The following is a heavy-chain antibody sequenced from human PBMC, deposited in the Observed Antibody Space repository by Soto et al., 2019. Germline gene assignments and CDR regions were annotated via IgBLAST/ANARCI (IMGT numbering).Heavy chain of an antibody. CDR1: GGSISSSRYY. D-gene: IGHD3-16*01. CDR2: IYYSGCT. CDR3: ASGSAYDYSPAQTFDP. V-gene: IGHV4-39*02. J-gene: IGHJ5*02. Sequence: QLQLQESGPGLVKPSETLSLTCNVSGGSISSSRYYWGWIRQSPGKGLEWIGSIYYSGCTLYNPSLETRVTISVDTSKTHFSLSLSSVSAADTAVYFCASGSAYDYSPAQTFDPWGQGTLVSVTS.